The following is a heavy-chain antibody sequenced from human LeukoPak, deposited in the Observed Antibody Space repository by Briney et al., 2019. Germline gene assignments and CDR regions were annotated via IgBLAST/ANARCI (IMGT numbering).Heavy chain of an antibody. J-gene: IGHJ4*02. CDR3: ARDLSSNWSNLGY. V-gene: IGHV3-20*04. CDR2: INWSGDNT. D-gene: IGHD6-13*01. CDR1: GFTFADYG. Sequence: GGSLRLPCEDSGFTFADYGLSWVRQAPGKGPQWVAGINWSGDNTFYADSVKGRFTISRDNTKKTLYLQMDNLRGDDTATYYCARDLSSNWSNLGYWGQGTLVTVSS.